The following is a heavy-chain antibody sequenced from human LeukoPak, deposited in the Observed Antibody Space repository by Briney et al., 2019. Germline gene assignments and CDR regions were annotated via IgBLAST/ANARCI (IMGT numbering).Heavy chain of an antibody. CDR3: ARGRLRFLEWLLDKEYYFDY. D-gene: IGHD3-3*01. CDR2: INHSGST. CDR1: GGSFSGYY. Sequence: SETLSLTCAVYGGSFSGYYWSWIRQPPGKGLKWIGEINHSGSTNYNPSLKSRVTISVDTSKNQFSLKLSSVTAADTAVYYCARGRLRFLEWLLDKEYYFDYWGQGTLVTVSS. J-gene: IGHJ4*02. V-gene: IGHV4-34*01.